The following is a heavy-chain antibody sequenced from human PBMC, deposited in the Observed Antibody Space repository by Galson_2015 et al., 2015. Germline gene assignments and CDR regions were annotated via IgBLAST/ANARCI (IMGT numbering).Heavy chain of an antibody. CDR2: ISYDGSDE. J-gene: IGHJ6*03. Sequence: LRLSCAASGFTFSNYALHWVRLSPGKGLEWVAIISYDGSDEKFADSVKGRFTISRDNSQYTLYLQMNSLRGEDTAVYYCARDRDATPGYYYYYMDVWGKGTTVTVSS. V-gene: IGHV3-30*01. D-gene: IGHD2-15*01. CDR1: GFTFSNYA. CDR3: ARDRDATPGYYYYYMDV.